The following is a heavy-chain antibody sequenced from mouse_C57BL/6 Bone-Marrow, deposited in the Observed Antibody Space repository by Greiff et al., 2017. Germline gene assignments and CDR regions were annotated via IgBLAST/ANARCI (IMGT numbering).Heavy chain of an antibody. V-gene: IGHV7-1*01. CDR2: SRNKANDYTT. CDR3: ARDPITTVVGPYAMDY. Sequence: EVKLVESGGGLVQSGRSLRLSCATSGFTFSDFYMEWVRQAPGKGLEWIAASRNKANDYTTEYSASVKGRFIVSRDTSQSILYRQMNALRAEDTAIYYCARDPITTVVGPYAMDYWGQGTSVTVSS. D-gene: IGHD1-1*01. J-gene: IGHJ4*01. CDR1: GFTFSDFY.